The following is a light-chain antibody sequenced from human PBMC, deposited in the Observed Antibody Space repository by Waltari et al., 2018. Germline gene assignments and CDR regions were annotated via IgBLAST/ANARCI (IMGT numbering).Light chain of an antibody. Sequence: DIQMTQSPSTLSASVGDRVPITFRASPSISNWLAWYHQRPGQAPKLLMYTASTLQSGVPPRFSGSGSGTEFTLTISSLQPDDFGTYYCQQYNNYPKTFGQGTKVEIK. CDR1: PSISNW. CDR2: TAS. J-gene: IGKJ1*01. V-gene: IGKV1-5*03. CDR3: QQYNNYPKT.